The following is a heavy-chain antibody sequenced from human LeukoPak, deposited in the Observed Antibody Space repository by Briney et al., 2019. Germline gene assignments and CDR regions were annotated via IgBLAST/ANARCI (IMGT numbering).Heavy chain of an antibody. D-gene: IGHD3-9*01. CDR3: AKEYYDILTGLYYGMDV. J-gene: IGHJ6*04. V-gene: IGHV3-30*18. CDR2: ISYDGSNK. CDR1: GFTFSSYG. Sequence: GGSLRLSCAASGFTFSSYGMHWVRQAPGKGLEWVAVISYDGSNKYYADSVKGRFTISRDNSKNTLYLQMNSLRAEDTAAYYCAKEYYDILTGLYYGMDVWGKGTTVTVSS.